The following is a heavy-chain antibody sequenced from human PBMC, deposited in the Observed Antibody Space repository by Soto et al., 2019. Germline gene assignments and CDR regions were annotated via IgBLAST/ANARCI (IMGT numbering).Heavy chain of an antibody. CDR3: ARVYSGSYHHLRYFDY. J-gene: IGHJ4*02. CDR1: GGTFSSYA. D-gene: IGHD1-26*01. Sequence: QVQLVQSGAEVKKPGSSVTVSCKASGGTFSSYAISWVRQAPGQGLEWMGGIIPIFGTANYAQKFQGRVTITADESTSTAYMELSSLISEDTAVYYCARVYSGSYHHLRYFDYWGQGTLVTVSS. CDR2: IIPIFGTA. V-gene: IGHV1-69*01.